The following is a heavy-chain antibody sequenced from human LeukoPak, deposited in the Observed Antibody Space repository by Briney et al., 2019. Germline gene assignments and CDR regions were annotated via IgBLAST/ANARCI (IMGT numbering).Heavy chain of an antibody. CDR3: ARQLKGYCSGGSCFSGFDS. V-gene: IGHV4-39*01. J-gene: IGHJ4*02. Sequence: SETLSLTCTVSGGSISSSNYYWGWIRQPPGKGLEWIGSIYYSGSTYHNPPLKSRVTISVDTSKNQFSLKVNSVTAADTAVYLCARQLKGYCSGGSCFSGFDSWGQGAQVTVSS. CDR1: GGSISSSNYY. CDR2: IYYSGST. D-gene: IGHD2-15*01.